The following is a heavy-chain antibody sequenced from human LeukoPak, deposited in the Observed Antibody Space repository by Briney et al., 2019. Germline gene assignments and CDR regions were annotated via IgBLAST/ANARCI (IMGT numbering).Heavy chain of an antibody. V-gene: IGHV1-8*01. D-gene: IGHD6-19*01. CDR1: GYTFTSYD. CDR3: ARDSSGWYNHWFDP. Sequence: ASVKVSCKASGYTFTSYDINWVRQATGQGLEWMGWMNPNSGNTGYAQKFQGRVTMTRNTSISTAYMELSSLRSEDTAVYYCARDSSGWYNHWFDPWGQGTLVTVSS. J-gene: IGHJ5*02. CDR2: MNPNSGNT.